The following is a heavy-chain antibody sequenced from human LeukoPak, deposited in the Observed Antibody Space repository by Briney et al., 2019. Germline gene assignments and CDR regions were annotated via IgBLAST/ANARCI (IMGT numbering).Heavy chain of an antibody. V-gene: IGHV4-34*01. CDR2: INHSGST. CDR3: ARAPGTAMVDDAFDI. D-gene: IGHD5-18*01. J-gene: IGHJ3*02. Sequence: SETLSLTCAVYGGSFSGYYWSWIRQPPGKGLEWIGEINHSGSTNYNPSLKSRVTISVDTSKNQFSLKLSSVTAADTAVYYCARAPGTAMVDDAFDIWGQGTMVTVSS. CDR1: GGSFSGYY.